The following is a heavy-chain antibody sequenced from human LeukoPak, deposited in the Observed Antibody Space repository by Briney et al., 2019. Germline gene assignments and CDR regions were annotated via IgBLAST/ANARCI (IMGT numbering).Heavy chain of an antibody. D-gene: IGHD3-16*02. J-gene: IGHJ4*02. CDR1: GFTVSSNY. Sequence: PGGSLRLSCAASGFTVSSNYMSWVRQAPGKGLEWVSLIYSDGNTYYTDSVKGRFTISRDNSKNTLYLQMNSLRAEDTAVYYCARDYPSFDYWGQGTLVTVSS. V-gene: IGHV3-53*01. CDR2: IYSDGNT. CDR3: ARDYPSFDY.